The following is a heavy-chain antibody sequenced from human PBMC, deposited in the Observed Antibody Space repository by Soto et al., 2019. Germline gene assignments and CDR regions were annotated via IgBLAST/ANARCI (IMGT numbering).Heavy chain of an antibody. V-gene: IGHV1-69*02. CDR2: IIPMLGMS. J-gene: IGHJ4*02. CDR3: ATSYGSGSRPFDY. D-gene: IGHD3-10*01. Sequence: QVQLVQSGAEVKKPGSSVKVSCKASGDTFNFYTISWVRQSPGQGLEWRGRIIPMLGMSNYAQKFQDRVTIIADKSTSTAYMQLSRLRSEDTAIYYCATSYGSGSRPFDYWGQGTLVTVSS. CDR1: GDTFNFYT.